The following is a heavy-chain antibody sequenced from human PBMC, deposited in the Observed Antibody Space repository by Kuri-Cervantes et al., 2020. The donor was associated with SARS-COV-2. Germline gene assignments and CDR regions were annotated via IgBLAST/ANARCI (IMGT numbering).Heavy chain of an antibody. CDR3: ARGGGEVERYAFDI. CDR1: GGTFSSYA. V-gene: IGHV1-69*13. J-gene: IGHJ3*02. CDR2: IIPIFGTA. Sequence: SVKVSCKASGGTFSSYAISWVRQAPGQGLEWMGGIIPIFGTANYAQKFQGRVTITADESTSTAYMELSSLRSEDTAVYYCARGGGEVERYAFDIWGQGTMVTVSS. D-gene: IGHD1-1*01.